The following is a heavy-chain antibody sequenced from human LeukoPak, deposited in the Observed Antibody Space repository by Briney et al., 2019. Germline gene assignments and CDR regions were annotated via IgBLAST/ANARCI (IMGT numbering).Heavy chain of an antibody. CDR3: AKDHYGSGSRGYFDY. CDR1: GFTFDDSG. Sequence: PGGSLRLSCAASGFTFDDSGMSWVRQAPGKGLEWVSGINWNAGSTGYADSVKGRFTISRDNAKNSLYLQMNSLRAEDTALYYCAKDHYGSGSRGYFDYWGQGTLVTVSS. D-gene: IGHD3-10*01. J-gene: IGHJ4*02. V-gene: IGHV3-20*04. CDR2: INWNAGST.